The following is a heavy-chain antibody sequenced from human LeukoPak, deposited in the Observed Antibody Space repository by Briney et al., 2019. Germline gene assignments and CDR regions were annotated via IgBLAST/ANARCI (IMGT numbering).Heavy chain of an antibody. Sequence: ASVTVSCKASGYTFTSYYMHWVRQAPGQGLEWMGIINPSGGSTSYAQKFQGRVTMTRDTSTSTVYMELSSLRSEDTAVYYCARAPRNYDSSGYYLDYWGQGTLVTVSS. CDR2: INPSGGST. J-gene: IGHJ4*02. CDR3: ARAPRNYDSSGYYLDY. D-gene: IGHD3-22*01. CDR1: GYTFTSYY. V-gene: IGHV1-46*01.